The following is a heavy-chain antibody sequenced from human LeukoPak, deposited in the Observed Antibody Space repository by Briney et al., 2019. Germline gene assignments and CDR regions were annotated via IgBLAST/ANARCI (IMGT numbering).Heavy chain of an antibody. CDR2: IYMTGST. Sequence: SETLSLTCTVSGVSISGHYWSWLRQPAGKGLEWIGRIYMTGSTNYNPSLKSRVTMSVDMSKNQFSLKLSSVTAAGTAVYFCARVALFGSGSYYWFDPWGQGTLVTVSS. D-gene: IGHD3-10*01. V-gene: IGHV4-4*07. CDR1: GVSISGHY. J-gene: IGHJ5*02. CDR3: ARVALFGSGSYYWFDP.